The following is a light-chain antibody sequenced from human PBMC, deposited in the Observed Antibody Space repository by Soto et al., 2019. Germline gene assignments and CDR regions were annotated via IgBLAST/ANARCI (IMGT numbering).Light chain of an antibody. V-gene: IGKV1-39*01. CDR2: AAS. CDR3: QQGYRNPRT. CDR1: LSISNF. Sequence: DIQMTQSPSFLSASAGDRVTILCRASLSISNFLHWYHQKPGKDPKLLIYAASKLAIGVPSWFGSSGSGTDITLNISILQPEDFATYYWQQGYRNPRTFGLRTRVEIK. J-gene: IGKJ1*01.